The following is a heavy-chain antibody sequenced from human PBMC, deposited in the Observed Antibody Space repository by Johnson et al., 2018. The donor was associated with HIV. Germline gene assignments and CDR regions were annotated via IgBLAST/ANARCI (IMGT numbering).Heavy chain of an antibody. D-gene: IGHD2/OR15-2a*01. CDR1: GFTFSSSG. CDR2: IRYDGRNK. J-gene: IGHJ3*02. CDR3: TTDHYFLDALDI. V-gene: IGHV3-30*02. Sequence: QVQLVESGGGVVQPGGSLRLSCAASGFTFSSSGMHWVRQAPGKGLEWVAFIRYDGRNKDYADSVKGRFTISRDNSKNTLYVQMKSLKTEDTAVYYCTTDHYFLDALDIWGQGTMVTVSS.